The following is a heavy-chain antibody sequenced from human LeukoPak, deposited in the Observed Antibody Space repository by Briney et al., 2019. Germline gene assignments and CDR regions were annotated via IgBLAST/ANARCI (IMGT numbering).Heavy chain of an antibody. CDR2: INGADYST. CDR1: GFTFRTSA. Sequence: GGSLRLSCAASGFTFRTSAMSGVRQAPGKGVEWVSSINGADYSTYYADSVKGRFTISRDSSKNILYLQMNSLRTDDTALYYCASANPTPRGINFDSWGQGTLVTVSS. V-gene: IGHV3-23*01. D-gene: IGHD3-10*01. J-gene: IGHJ4*02. CDR3: ASANPTPRGINFDS.